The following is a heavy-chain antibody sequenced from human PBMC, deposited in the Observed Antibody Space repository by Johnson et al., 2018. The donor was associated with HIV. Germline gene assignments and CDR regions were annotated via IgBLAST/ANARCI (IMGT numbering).Heavy chain of an antibody. V-gene: IGHV3-30*02. J-gene: IGHJ3*02. CDR3: AKELIAAAGTSSFDI. CDR1: GFIFSNYG. D-gene: IGHD6-13*01. CDR2: IRYDGSNK. Sequence: QVRLVESGGGVVQPGGSLRLSCAASGFIFSNYGMHWVRQAPGKGLEWVAFIRYDGSNKYYADSVKGRFTITRDNSKNTLYLQMNSLRAEDTAGYYCAKELIAAAGTSSFDIGGQGTMVTVSS.